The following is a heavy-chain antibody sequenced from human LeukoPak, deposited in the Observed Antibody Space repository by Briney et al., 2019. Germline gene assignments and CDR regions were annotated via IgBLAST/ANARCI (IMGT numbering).Heavy chain of an antibody. CDR1: GFTFSAYA. D-gene: IGHD3-22*01. CDR3: AKHDPRRVVITNWFDP. CDR2: ISGSGGIT. J-gene: IGHJ5*02. Sequence: PGGSLRLSCAASGFTFSAYAISSVRQAPGKGLEWVSAISGSGGITYYADSVKGRFTISRGNSKNTLYLQVNSLRAEDTAVYYCAKHDPRRVVITNWFDPWGQGTLVTVSS. V-gene: IGHV3-23*01.